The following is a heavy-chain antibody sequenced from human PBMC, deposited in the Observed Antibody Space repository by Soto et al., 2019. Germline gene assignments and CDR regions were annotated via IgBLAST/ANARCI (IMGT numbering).Heavy chain of an antibody. J-gene: IGHJ3*02. D-gene: IGHD6-19*01. V-gene: IGHV1-69*01. CDR1: GGTFSSYA. Sequence: QVQLVQSGAEVKKPGSSVKVSCKAPGGTFSSYAISWVRQAPGQGLEWMGGIIPIFGSANYAQKFQGRVTITADESTSTAYMELSSLRSEDTAVYYCARGTSGWYLFAFDIWGQGTMVTVSS. CDR3: ARGTSGWYLFAFDI. CDR2: IIPIFGSA.